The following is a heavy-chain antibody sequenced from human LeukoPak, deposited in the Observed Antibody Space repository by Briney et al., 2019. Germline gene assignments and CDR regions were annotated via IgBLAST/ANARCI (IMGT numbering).Heavy chain of an antibody. Sequence: PGGSLRLSCAASRFTFSSYGMHWVRQAPGKGLEWVAVISYDGSNKYYADSVKGRFTISRDNSKNTLYLQMNSLRAEGTAVYYCAKGYCSGGSCYHWGQGTLVTVSS. D-gene: IGHD2-15*01. CDR2: ISYDGSNK. CDR1: RFTFSSYG. J-gene: IGHJ5*02. CDR3: AKGYCSGGSCYH. V-gene: IGHV3-30*18.